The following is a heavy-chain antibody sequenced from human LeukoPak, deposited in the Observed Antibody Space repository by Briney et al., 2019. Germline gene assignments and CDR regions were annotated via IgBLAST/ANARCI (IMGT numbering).Heavy chain of an antibody. CDR1: GFTFSSYA. V-gene: IGHV3-23*01. CDR2: ISGSGGST. CDR3: AKTELITMIVVVDIYYFDY. Sequence: GGSLRLSCAASGFTFSSYAMSWVRQAPGKGLEWVSAISGSGGSTYYADSVKGRFTISRDNSKNTLYLQMNSLRAEDTAVYYCAKTELITMIVVVDIYYFDYWGQGTLVTVSS. D-gene: IGHD3-22*01. J-gene: IGHJ4*02.